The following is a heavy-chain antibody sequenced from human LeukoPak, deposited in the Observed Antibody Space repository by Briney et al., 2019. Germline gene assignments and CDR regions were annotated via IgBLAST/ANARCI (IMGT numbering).Heavy chain of an antibody. V-gene: IGHV1-46*01. CDR2: INPSGGST. CDR3: ARPTAPRYCSGGSCETTEYFQH. Sequence: ASVKVSCKASGYTFTSYYMHWVRQAPGQGLKWMGIINPSGGSTSYAQKFQGRVTMTRDTSTSTVYMELSSLRSEDTAVYYCARPTAPRYCSGGSCETTEYFQHWGQGTLVTVSS. J-gene: IGHJ1*01. CDR1: GYTFTSYY. D-gene: IGHD2-15*01.